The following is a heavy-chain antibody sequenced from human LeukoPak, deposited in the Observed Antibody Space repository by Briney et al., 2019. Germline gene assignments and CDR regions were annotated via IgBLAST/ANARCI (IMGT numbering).Heavy chain of an antibody. CDR1: GFTFSSYS. Sequence: GGSLRLSCAASGFTFSSYSMNWVRQAPGKGLEWVSYISSSSSTIYYADSVKGRFTISRDNAKNSLYLQMNSLRAEDTAVYYCARVNVDTALGPFDYWGQGTLVTVSS. CDR3: ARVNVDTALGPFDY. J-gene: IGHJ4*02. CDR2: ISSSSSTI. V-gene: IGHV3-48*01. D-gene: IGHD5-18*01.